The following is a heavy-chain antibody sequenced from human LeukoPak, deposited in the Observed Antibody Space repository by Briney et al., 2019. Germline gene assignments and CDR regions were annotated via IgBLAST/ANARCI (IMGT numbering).Heavy chain of an antibody. CDR2: IYYSGTT. Sequence: SETLSLTCTGSGGSISNYYWSWIRQPPGKGLECMGYIYYSGTTNYNPSLKSRVTISVDTSKNQFSLKLSSVTAADTAVYYCARHGGYSSPYLHWGQGTLVTVSS. CDR1: GGSISNYY. CDR3: ARHGGYSSPYLH. V-gene: IGHV4-59*08. J-gene: IGHJ1*01. D-gene: IGHD6-13*01.